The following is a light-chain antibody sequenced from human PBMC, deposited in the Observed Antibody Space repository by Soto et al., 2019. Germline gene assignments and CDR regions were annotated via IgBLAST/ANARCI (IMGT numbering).Light chain of an antibody. CDR3: QQYGSSPPYT. CDR1: QSVSSNY. Sequence: EIVLTQSPGTLSLSPGERATLSCRASQSVSSNYLAWYQQKPGQAPRLVIYGASNRATGIPDRFRGSGSGTDFTLTINRLEPEDFALYYCQQYGSSPPYTFGQGTKLDIK. V-gene: IGKV3-20*01. CDR2: GAS. J-gene: IGKJ2*01.